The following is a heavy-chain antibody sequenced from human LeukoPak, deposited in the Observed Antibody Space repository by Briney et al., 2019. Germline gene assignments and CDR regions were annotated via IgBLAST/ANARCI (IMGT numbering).Heavy chain of an antibody. Sequence: GESLRLSCAASGFTFSNFQMTWVRQAPGKGLEWLSYISGSGSDIFYADSVKGRFTISRANAKNSLYLQMNHLRAEDTAVYYCARWGHSDYDSFPTKFAYWGQGTLVTVSS. CDR1: GFTFSNFQ. D-gene: IGHD5-12*01. CDR3: ARWGHSDYDSFPTKFAY. CDR2: ISGSGSDI. J-gene: IGHJ4*02. V-gene: IGHV3-48*03.